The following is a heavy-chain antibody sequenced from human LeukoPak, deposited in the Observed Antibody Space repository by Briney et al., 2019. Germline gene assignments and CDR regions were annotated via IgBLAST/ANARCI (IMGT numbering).Heavy chain of an antibody. V-gene: IGHV4-4*08. Sequence: SETLSLTRTVSGDSISSYYWSWIRQPPGKGLEWIWHINAGGSTNFNPSLRSRVTVSLDASRNHFSLQLNSVTAADTAVYYCARLKHISAYWGSADWYFDVWGRGTLVTVSS. CDR1: GDSISSYY. D-gene: IGHD3-22*01. J-gene: IGHJ2*01. CDR3: ARLKHISAYWGSADWYFDV. CDR2: INAGGST.